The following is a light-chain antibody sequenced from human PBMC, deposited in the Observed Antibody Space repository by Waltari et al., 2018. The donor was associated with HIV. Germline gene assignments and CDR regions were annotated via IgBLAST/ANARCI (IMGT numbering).Light chain of an antibody. CDR1: SSDVGAYNF. J-gene: IGLJ2*01. V-gene: IGLV2-14*03. CDR2: DVS. Sequence: QSALTQPASVSGSPGQSITISCTGTSSDVGAYNFVSWYQQHPGKAPKLMIYDVSNRPLGISNRFSGSKSGNTASLTISGLQAEDEADYYCCSYTRSTSRVFGGGTKLTVL. CDR3: CSYTRSTSRV.